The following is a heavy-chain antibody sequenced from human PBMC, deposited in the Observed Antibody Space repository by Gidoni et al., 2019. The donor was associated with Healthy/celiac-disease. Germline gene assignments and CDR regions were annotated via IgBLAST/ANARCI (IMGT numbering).Heavy chain of an antibody. J-gene: IGHJ5*02. Sequence: QVQLVQSGAEVKKPGASVKVSCKASGYTFTSYAMHWVRQAPGQRLEWMGWINAGNGNTKYSQKFQGRVTITRDTSASTAYMELSSLRSEDTAVYYCARTDVLLWFGETDNWFDPWGQGTLVTVSS. CDR2: INAGNGNT. CDR1: GYTFTSYA. CDR3: ARTDVLLWFGETDNWFDP. D-gene: IGHD3-10*01. V-gene: IGHV1-3*01.